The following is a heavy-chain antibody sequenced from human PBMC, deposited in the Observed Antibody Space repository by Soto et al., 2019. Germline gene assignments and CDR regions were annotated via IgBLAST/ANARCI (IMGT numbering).Heavy chain of an antibody. CDR3: ARSSSYEEKSPYYYYGMDV. CDR2: INHSGST. V-gene: IGHV4-34*01. D-gene: IGHD5-18*01. J-gene: IGHJ6*02. Sequence: SETLSLTCAVYGGSFSGYYWSWIRQPPGKGLEWIREINHSGSTNYNPSLKSRVTISVDTSKNQFSLKLSSVTAADTAVYYCARSSSYEEKSPYYYYGMDVWGQGTTVTVSS. CDR1: GGSFSGYY.